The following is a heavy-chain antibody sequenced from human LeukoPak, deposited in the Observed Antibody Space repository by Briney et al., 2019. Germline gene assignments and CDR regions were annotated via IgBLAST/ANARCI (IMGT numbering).Heavy chain of an antibody. CDR1: GASIRNYY. J-gene: IGHJ4*02. D-gene: IGHD6-13*01. CDR3: AKEGAAAGPDFDC. V-gene: IGHV4-4*07. CDR2: FEPSGST. Sequence: SETLSLTCTVSGASIRNYYWSWIRQPAGKGLEWIGRFEPSGSTKYNPSLKSRVTMSVDTSKNQFSLKLNSVTAADTAVYYCAKEGAAAGPDFDCWGQGTLVIVSS.